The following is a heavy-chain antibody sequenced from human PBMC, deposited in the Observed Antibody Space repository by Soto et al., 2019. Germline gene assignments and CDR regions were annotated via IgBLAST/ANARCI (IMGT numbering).Heavy chain of an antibody. J-gene: IGHJ5*02. CDR2: IYYSGST. V-gene: IGHV4-61*08. D-gene: IGHD6-13*01. Sequence: ASETLSLTCTVSGGSISSGGYYWSWIRQHPGKGLEWIGYIYYSGSTNYNPSLKSRVSISVDTSKNQFSLKLSSVTAADTAVYYCARQMYTSSWYNWFDPWGQGTLVTVSS. CDR1: GGSISSGGYY. CDR3: ARQMYTSSWYNWFDP.